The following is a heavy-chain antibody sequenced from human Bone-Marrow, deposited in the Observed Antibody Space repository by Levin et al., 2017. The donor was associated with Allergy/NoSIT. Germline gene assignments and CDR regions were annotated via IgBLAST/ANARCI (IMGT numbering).Heavy chain of an antibody. J-gene: IGHJ6*03. D-gene: IGHD2-15*01. Sequence: ASVKVSCKASGYTFTSYYMHWVRQAPGQGLEWMGIINPSGGSTSYAQKFQGRVTMTRDTSTSTVYMELSSLRSEDTAVYYCARALICSGGSCDLNDYYYYYMDVWGKGTTVTVSS. V-gene: IGHV1-46*01. CDR2: INPSGGST. CDR1: GYTFTSYY. CDR3: ARALICSGGSCDLNDYYYYYMDV.